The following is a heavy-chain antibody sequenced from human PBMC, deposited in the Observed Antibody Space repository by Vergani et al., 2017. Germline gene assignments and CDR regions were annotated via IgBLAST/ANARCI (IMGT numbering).Heavy chain of an antibody. CDR1: GGSISSGSYY. CDR3: ARDPLYSTTWPFLLLDMDV. J-gene: IGHJ6*02. CDR2: FYTGGGT. D-gene: IGHD6-13*01. Sequence: QVQLQESGPGLVRPSQTLSLTCTVSGGSISSGSYYWSWFRQPAGKGLEWIGRFYTGGGTSYNPSIKSRVNISVDTSQNQFSLQLSSVTAADTAVYYCARDPLYSTTWPFLLLDMDVWGQGTTVTVSS. V-gene: IGHV4-61*02.